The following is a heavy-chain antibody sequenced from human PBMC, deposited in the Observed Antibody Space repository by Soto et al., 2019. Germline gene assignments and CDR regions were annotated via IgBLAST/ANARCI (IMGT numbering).Heavy chain of an antibody. D-gene: IGHD6-13*01. Sequence: PGGSLRLSCAASGFTFSSYAMSWVRQAPGKGLEWVSAISGSGGSTYYADSVKGRFTISRDNSKNTLYLQMNSLRAEDTAVYYCAKDGGGSSWNSYYYYYYMDVWGKGTTVTVSS. CDR2: ISGSGGST. CDR1: GFTFSSYA. CDR3: AKDGGGSSWNSYYYYYYMDV. V-gene: IGHV3-23*01. J-gene: IGHJ6*03.